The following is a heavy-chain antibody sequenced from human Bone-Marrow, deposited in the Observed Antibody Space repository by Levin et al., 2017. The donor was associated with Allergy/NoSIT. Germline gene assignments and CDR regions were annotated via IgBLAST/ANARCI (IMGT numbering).Heavy chain of an antibody. Sequence: GESLKISCAASGFIFSDYWMTWVRQAPGKGLQWVANIKEDGSEGNYVDSVKGRFTISRDNARNSLYLQMDSLRAEDTAVYFCARERVFYPGSTFDSWGQGTLVTVSS. CDR3: ARERVFYPGSTFDS. V-gene: IGHV3-7*01. J-gene: IGHJ4*02. CDR1: GFIFSDYW. CDR2: IKEDGSEG. D-gene: IGHD3-10*01.